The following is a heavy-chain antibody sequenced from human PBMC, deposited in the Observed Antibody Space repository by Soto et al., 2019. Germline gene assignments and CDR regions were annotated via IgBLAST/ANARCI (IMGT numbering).Heavy chain of an antibody. J-gene: IGHJ4*02. V-gene: IGHV3-30*03. D-gene: IGHD3-16*02. Sequence: GGSLRLSCAASGFTFSSYGMHWVRQAPGKGLEWVAVISYDGSNKYYADSVKGRFTISRDNSKNTLYLQMNSLRAEDTAVYYCARQYYDYVWGSYRYTGEFDYWGQGTLVTVSS. CDR3: ARQYYDYVWGSYRYTGEFDY. CDR1: GFTFSSYG. CDR2: ISYDGSNK.